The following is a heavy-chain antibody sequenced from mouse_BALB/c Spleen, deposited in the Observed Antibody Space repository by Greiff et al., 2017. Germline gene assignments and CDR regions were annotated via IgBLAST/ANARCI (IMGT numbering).Heavy chain of an antibody. CDR1: GYTFTSYW. CDR2: INPSTGYT. V-gene: IGHV1-7*01. CDR3: ARGYRGAMDY. Sequence: QVHVKQSGAELAKPGASVKMSCKASGYTFTSYWMHWVKQRPGQGLEWIGYINPSTGYTEYNQKFKDKATLTADKSSSTAYMQLSSLTSEDSAVYYCARGYRGAMDYWGQGTSVTVSS. J-gene: IGHJ4*01. D-gene: IGHD3-1*01.